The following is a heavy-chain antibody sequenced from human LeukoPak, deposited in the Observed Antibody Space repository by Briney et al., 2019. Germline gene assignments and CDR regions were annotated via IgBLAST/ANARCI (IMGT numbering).Heavy chain of an antibody. CDR3: ARRKFHSSSWYNWFDP. Sequence: GGSLRHSCAASGFTFSSYWMSWVRQAPGKGLEWVANIKQDGSEKYYVDSVKGRFTISRDNAKNSLYLQMNSLRAEDTAVYYCARRKFHSSSWYNWFDPWGQGTLVTVFS. V-gene: IGHV3-7*01. J-gene: IGHJ5*02. CDR1: GFTFSSYW. CDR2: IKQDGSEK. D-gene: IGHD6-13*01.